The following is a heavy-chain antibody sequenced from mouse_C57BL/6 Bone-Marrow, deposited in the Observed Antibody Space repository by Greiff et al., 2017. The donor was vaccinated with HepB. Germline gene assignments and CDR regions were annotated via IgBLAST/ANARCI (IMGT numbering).Heavy chain of an antibody. CDR1: GFTFSSYG. J-gene: IGHJ1*03. CDR3: ARASGV. Sequence: DVKLVESGGDLVKPGGSLKLSCAASGFTFSSYGMSWVRQTPDKRLEWVATISSGGSYTYYPDSVKGRFTISRDNAKTTLYLQMSSLKSEDTAMYYCARASGVWGTGTTVTVSS. V-gene: IGHV5-6*02. CDR2: ISSGGSYT. D-gene: IGHD6-1*01.